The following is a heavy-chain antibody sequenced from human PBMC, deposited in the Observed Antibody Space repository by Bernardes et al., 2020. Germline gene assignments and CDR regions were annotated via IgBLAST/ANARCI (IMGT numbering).Heavy chain of an antibody. Sequence: ASVKVSCKASGYTFTGYYMHWVRQATGQGLEWTGWINPNSGGTNYAQQFQGWVTMTRDTSISTAYMELSRLRSDDTAVYYCARFARRGYSYGDYYYYGMDVWGRGTMVTVSS. V-gene: IGHV1-2*04. D-gene: IGHD5-18*01. J-gene: IGHJ6*02. CDR1: GYTFTGYY. CDR2: INPNSGGT. CDR3: ARFARRGYSYGDYYYYGMDV.